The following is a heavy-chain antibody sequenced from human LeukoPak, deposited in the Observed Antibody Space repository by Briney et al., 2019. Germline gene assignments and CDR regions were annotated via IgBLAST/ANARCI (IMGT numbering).Heavy chain of an antibody. Sequence: SETLSLTCTVSGGSISSYYWSWIRQPPGKGLEWIGYIYYSGSTNYNPSLKSRVTISVDTSKNQFSLKLSSVTAADTAVYYCARPHGTRDYWGQGTLVTVSS. CDR2: IYYSGST. CDR1: GGSISSYY. D-gene: IGHD6-13*01. J-gene: IGHJ4*02. V-gene: IGHV4-59*12. CDR3: ARPHGTRDY.